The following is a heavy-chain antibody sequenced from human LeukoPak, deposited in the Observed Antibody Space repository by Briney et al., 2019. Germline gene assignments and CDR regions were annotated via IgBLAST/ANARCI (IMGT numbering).Heavy chain of an antibody. CDR3: TTESIAAAGYFDY. V-gene: IGHV3-15*01. J-gene: IGHJ4*02. CDR2: IKSKTDGGTT. Sequence: GGSLRLSCAASGFTFSNAWMSWVRQAPGKGLEWVGRIKSKTDGGTTDYAAPVKGRFTISRDDSKNTLYLQMNSLKTGDTAVYYCTTESIAAAGYFDYWGQGTLVTVSS. D-gene: IGHD6-13*01. CDR1: GFTFSNAW.